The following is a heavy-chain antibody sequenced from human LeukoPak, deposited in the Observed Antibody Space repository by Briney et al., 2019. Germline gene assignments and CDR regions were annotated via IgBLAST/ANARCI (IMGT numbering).Heavy chain of an antibody. Sequence: SETLSLTSAVYVGSFMGYYWSCIRHPPGKGLEWSGEINHSGCTNYNPSLKSRVTISVVTSKNQFSLRLSSVTAADTAVYYCARGDLKSGSNWGQGTLVTVSS. J-gene: IGHJ4*02. D-gene: IGHD3-3*01. CDR2: INHSGCT. V-gene: IGHV4-34*01. CDR3: ARGDLKSGSN. CDR1: VGSFMGYY.